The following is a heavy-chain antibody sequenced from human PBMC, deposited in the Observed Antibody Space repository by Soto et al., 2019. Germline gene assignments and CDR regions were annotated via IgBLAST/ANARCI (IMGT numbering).Heavy chain of an antibody. J-gene: IGHJ3*02. CDR2: INSDGSST. CDR3: ASEESAADAFDI. CDR1: GFTFSSYW. Sequence: GGSLRLSCAASGFTFSSYWMHWVRQAPGKGLVWVSRINSDGSSTSYADSVKGRFTISRDNAKDTLYLQMNSPRAEDTAGYYCASEESAADAFDIWGQGTMVTVSS. V-gene: IGHV3-74*01. D-gene: IGHD6-13*01.